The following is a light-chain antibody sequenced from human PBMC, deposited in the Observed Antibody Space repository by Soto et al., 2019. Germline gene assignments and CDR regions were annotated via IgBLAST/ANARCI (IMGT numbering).Light chain of an antibody. V-gene: IGLV1-40*01. Sequence: QSVLTQPPSVSGAPGQRVTISCSGSNSNFGAGSDVHWYQQVPGTAPKLLVFRNSNRPSGVPDRFSASKSGTSASLVITGLQADDEADYYCQSYDNSLGAYVFGTGTKVTVL. J-gene: IGLJ1*01. CDR2: RNS. CDR1: NSNFGAGSD. CDR3: QSYDNSLGAYV.